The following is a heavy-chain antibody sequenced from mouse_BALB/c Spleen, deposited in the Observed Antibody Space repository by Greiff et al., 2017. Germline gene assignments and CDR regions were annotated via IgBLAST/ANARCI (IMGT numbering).Heavy chain of an antibody. CDR2: ILPGSGST. V-gene: IGHV1-9*01. CDR3: ASSYGNYFFAY. CDR1: GYTFSSYW. Sequence: VQLQQSGAELMKPGASVKISCKATGYTFSSYWIEWVKQRPGHGLEWIGEILPGSGSTNYNEKFKGKATFTADTSSNTAYMQLSSLTSEDSAVYYCASSYGNYFFAYWGQGTLVTVSA. D-gene: IGHD2-1*01. J-gene: IGHJ3*01.